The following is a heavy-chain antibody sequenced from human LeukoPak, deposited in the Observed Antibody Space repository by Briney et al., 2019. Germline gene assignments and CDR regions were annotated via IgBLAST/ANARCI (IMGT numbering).Heavy chain of an antibody. CDR2: IYTSGST. V-gene: IGHV4-61*02. D-gene: IGHD2-21*01. CDR3: AREGWDYCGGDCYPIGLIDY. Sequence: PSQTLSLTCTVSGGSISSGGYYWSWIRQPAGKGLEWIGRIYTSGSTNYNPSLKSRVTMSVDTSKNQFSLKLSSVTAADTAVYYCAREGWDYCGGDCYPIGLIDYWGQGTLVTVSS. J-gene: IGHJ4*02. CDR1: GGSISSGGYY.